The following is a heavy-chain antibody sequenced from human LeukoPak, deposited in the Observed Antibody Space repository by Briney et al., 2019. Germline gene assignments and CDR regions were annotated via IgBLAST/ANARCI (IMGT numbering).Heavy chain of an antibody. CDR3: ARAGSYRFDY. J-gene: IGHJ4*02. V-gene: IGHV3-74*01. CDR2: IKTDGSII. D-gene: IGHD1-26*01. CDR1: GFIFTSYW. Sequence: GGSLRLSCAASGFIFTSYWMHWVRQAPGKGLVWVSRIKTDGSIINYADSVKGRFTISRDDAKNTLYLQMNSLRAEDTAVYYCARAGSYRFDYWGLGTLVTVSS.